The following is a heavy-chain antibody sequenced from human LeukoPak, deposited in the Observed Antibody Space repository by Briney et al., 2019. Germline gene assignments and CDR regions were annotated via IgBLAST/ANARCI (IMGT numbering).Heavy chain of an antibody. CDR1: GGAFKRYA. CDR3: ARGTTVMAAVLDPNVAFDI. D-gene: IGHD4-17*01. V-gene: IGHV1-69*01. Sequence: SVKVSCKASGGAFKRYAINWVRQAPGQGLEWMGGSNPIFGTTNFAPKFQGRVTIAADESTSTAYMELTSLKSEDTAVYYCARGTTVMAAVLDPNVAFDIWGQGTMVTVSS. J-gene: IGHJ3*02. CDR2: SNPIFGTT.